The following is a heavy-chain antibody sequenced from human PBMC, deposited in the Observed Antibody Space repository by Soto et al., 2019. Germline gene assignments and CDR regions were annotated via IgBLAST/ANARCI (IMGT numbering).Heavy chain of an antibody. CDR1: GFTFSGSA. V-gene: IGHV3-73*01. Sequence: GGSLRLSCAASGFTFSGSAMHWVRQASGKGLEWVGRIRSKANSYATAYAASVKGRFTISRDDSKNTAYLQMNSLKTEDTAVYYCTRHTDYYDSSGSDYWGQGTLVTVSS. CDR2: IRSKANSYAT. J-gene: IGHJ4*02. D-gene: IGHD3-22*01. CDR3: TRHTDYYDSSGSDY.